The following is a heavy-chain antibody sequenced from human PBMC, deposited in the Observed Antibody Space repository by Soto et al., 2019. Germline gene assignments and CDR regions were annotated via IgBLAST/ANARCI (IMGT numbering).Heavy chain of an antibody. CDR3: ARGSVVAATLFDY. CDR1: GGSISSGGYY. V-gene: IGHV4-31*03. Sequence: QVQLQESGPGLVKPSQTLSLTCTVSGGSISSGGYYWSWIRQHPGKGLEWIGYIYYSGGTYYNPSLMSRVTISVDTSKNQFSLKLSSVTAADTAVYYCARGSVVAATLFDYWGQGTLVTVSS. D-gene: IGHD2-15*01. CDR2: IYYSGGT. J-gene: IGHJ4*02.